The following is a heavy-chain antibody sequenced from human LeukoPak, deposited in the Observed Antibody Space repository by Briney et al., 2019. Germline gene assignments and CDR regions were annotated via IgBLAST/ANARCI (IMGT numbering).Heavy chain of an antibody. CDR1: GGSISSSSYY. CDR2: IYYSGST. V-gene: IGHV4-39*07. J-gene: IGHJ3*02. D-gene: IGHD3-16*01. CDR3: ASLYYEYGDIRRDAFDI. Sequence: SETLSLTCTVSGGSISSSSYYWGWIRQPPGKGLEWIGSIYYSGSTYYNPSLKSRVTISVDTSKNQFSLKLSSVTAADTAVYYCASLYYEYGDIRRDAFDIWGQGTMVTVSS.